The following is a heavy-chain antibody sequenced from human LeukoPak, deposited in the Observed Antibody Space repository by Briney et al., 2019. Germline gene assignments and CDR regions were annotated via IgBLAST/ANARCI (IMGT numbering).Heavy chain of an antibody. Sequence: GGSLRLSCAASGFTFSSYGMLWVRQAPGKGLEGVAVIWYDGSKKYYADSVKGRFTISRDNAKNTLYLQLNSLRAEDTAVYYCARVAYSYDSSGYFVFDYWGQGTLVTVSS. CDR1: GFTFSSYG. D-gene: IGHD3-22*01. V-gene: IGHV3-33*01. J-gene: IGHJ4*02. CDR3: ARVAYSYDSSGYFVFDY. CDR2: IWYDGSKK.